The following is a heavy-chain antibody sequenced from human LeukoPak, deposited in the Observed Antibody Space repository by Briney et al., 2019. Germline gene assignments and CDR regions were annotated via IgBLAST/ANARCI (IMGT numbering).Heavy chain of an antibody. J-gene: IGHJ6*02. CDR1: GYTFTRYD. Sequence: ASVNVSFKASGYTFTRYDINWVRQATGQGLEWMGWMNPNSGNTGYAQKFQGRVTMTRNTSISTAYMELSSLRSEDTAVYYCARGHSSSWYEIYYYYGMDVWGQGTTVTVSS. CDR3: ARGHSSSWYEIYYYYGMDV. D-gene: IGHD6-13*01. CDR2: MNPNSGNT. V-gene: IGHV1-8*01.